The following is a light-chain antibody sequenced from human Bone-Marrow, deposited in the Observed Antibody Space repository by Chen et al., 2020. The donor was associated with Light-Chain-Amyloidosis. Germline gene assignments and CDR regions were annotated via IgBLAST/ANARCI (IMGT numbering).Light chain of an antibody. CDR1: QSLLYSNGVTY. V-gene: IGKV2D-29*01. J-gene: IGKJ1*01. CDR2: EAI. Sequence: DVVMTQTPLSLSVTPGQPASISCKSSQSLLYSNGVTYLYWFLQTPGQPPQLLIYEAINRFSGVRHRFSGSGSGTDFTMRSSRVEAEDVGTYYCMQSRHLRTFGQGTKVEIK. CDR3: MQSRHLRT.